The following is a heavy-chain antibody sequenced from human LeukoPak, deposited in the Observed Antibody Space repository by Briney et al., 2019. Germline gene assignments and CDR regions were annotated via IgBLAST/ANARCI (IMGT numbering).Heavy chain of an antibody. CDR1: GGSFNGYY. Sequence: SETLSLTCAVYGGSFNGYYWSWIRQPPGKGLEWIGKINHSGSTNYNPSLKSRVTISVDTSKNQFSLKLSSVTAADTAVYYCARVSYDSSGYYSDDAFDIWGQGTMVTVSS. J-gene: IGHJ3*02. D-gene: IGHD3-22*01. V-gene: IGHV4-34*01. CDR3: ARVSYDSSGYYSDDAFDI. CDR2: INHSGST.